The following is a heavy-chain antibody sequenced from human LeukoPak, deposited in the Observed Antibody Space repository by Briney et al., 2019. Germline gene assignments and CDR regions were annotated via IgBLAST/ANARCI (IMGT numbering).Heavy chain of an antibody. Sequence: GGSLRLSCVASGFTFSDYWMAWVRQAPGKGLEWVATMRQDAKSEYYVDSVKGRFTVSRDNAYNSFYLHMNSLRAEDTAVYYCARESGSGVVPAANGFDPWGQGALVTVSS. D-gene: IGHD2-2*01. V-gene: IGHV3-7*01. CDR2: MRQDAKSE. J-gene: IGHJ5*02. CDR1: GFTFSDYW. CDR3: ARESGSGVVPAANGFDP.